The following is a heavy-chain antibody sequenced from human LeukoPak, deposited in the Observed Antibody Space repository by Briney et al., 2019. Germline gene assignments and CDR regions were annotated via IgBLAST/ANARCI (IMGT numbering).Heavy chain of an antibody. D-gene: IGHD1-26*01. V-gene: IGHV3-30*03. J-gene: IGHJ6*03. Sequence: GSLRLSCAASGFTFSSYGMHWVRQAPGKGLEWVAVISYDGSNKYYADSVKGRFTISRDNSKNTLYLQMNSLRAEDTAVYYCARGRSGSYLYYYYYMDVWGKGTTVTVSS. CDR1: GFTFSSYG. CDR2: ISYDGSNK. CDR3: ARGRSGSYLYYYYYMDV.